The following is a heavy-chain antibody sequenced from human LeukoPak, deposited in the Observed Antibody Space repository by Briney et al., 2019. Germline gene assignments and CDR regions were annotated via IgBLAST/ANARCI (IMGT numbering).Heavy chain of an antibody. Sequence: GGSLRLSCAASGSTFDDYAMHWVRQAPGKGLEWVSGISWNSGSIGYADSVKGRFTISRDNAKNSLYLQMNSLRAEDTAVYYCARESDSLTDYYYYYGMDVWGQGTTVTVSS. CDR1: GSTFDDYA. D-gene: IGHD1-14*01. J-gene: IGHJ6*02. V-gene: IGHV3-9*01. CDR3: ARESDSLTDYYYYYGMDV. CDR2: ISWNSGSI.